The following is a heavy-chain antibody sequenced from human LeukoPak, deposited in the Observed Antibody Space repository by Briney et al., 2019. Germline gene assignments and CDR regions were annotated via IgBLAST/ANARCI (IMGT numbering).Heavy chain of an antibody. V-gene: IGHV3-21*01. CDR3: ARDQPLKGAIDY. J-gene: IGHJ4*02. Sequence: GGSLRLSCAASGFTFSNYSMNWVRQAPGKGLEWVSSISSSSSYIYYADSVKGRFTISRDNAKNSLYLQMNSLRAEDTAVYYCARDQPLKGAIDYWGQGTLVTVSS. D-gene: IGHD3-16*01. CDR2: ISSSSSYI. CDR1: GFTFSNYS.